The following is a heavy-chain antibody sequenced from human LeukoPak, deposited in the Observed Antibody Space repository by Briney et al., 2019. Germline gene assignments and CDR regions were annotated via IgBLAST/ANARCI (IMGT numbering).Heavy chain of an antibody. CDR2: IYYSGST. CDR3: ARVSIAVAAESYYYYYYYMDV. D-gene: IGHD6-19*01. Sequence: PSETLSLTCTVSGGSISSYYWSWIRQPPGKGLEWIGYIYYSGSTNYNPSLKSRVTISVDTSKNQFSLKLSSVTAADTAVYYCARVSIAVAAESYYYYYYYMDVWGKGTTVTVSS. CDR1: GGSISSYY. J-gene: IGHJ6*03. V-gene: IGHV4-59*01.